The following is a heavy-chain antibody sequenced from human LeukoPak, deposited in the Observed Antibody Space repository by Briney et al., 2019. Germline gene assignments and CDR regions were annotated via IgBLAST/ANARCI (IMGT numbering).Heavy chain of an antibody. J-gene: IGHJ6*03. CDR2: FYYSGST. CDR1: GASISSYY. V-gene: IGHV4-59*01. CDR3: ARGGRSYYYMNV. Sequence: SETLSLTCTVSGASISSYYWSWIRQPPGKGLEWIGYFYYSGSTNYNPSLKSRVTISVDTSKNQFSLKLSSVTAADTAVYYCARGGRSYYYMNVWGKGTTVTVSS.